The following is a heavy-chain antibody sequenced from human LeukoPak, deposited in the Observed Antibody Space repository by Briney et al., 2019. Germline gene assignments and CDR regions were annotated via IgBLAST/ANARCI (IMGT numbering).Heavy chain of an antibody. V-gene: IGHV4-4*07. Sequence: SETLSLTCTVSGGSINNYYWSWIRQSAGKGLEWIGRMYPTGSTNYNPSLRGRVTMSVDTSKNQFFLRLTSVTAADTALYYCARGAPYCGGDCSVYFDYWGQGRLVTVSS. CDR1: GGSINNYY. D-gene: IGHD2-21*02. CDR3: ARGAPYCGGDCSVYFDY. CDR2: MYPTGST. J-gene: IGHJ4*02.